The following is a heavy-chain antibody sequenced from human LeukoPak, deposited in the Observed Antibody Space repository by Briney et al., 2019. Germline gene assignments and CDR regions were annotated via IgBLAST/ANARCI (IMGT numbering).Heavy chain of an antibody. V-gene: IGHV1-2*02. CDR1: GYTFTGYY. CDR3: ARVHRDIVATPVDY. J-gene: IGHJ4*02. D-gene: IGHD5-12*01. Sequence: ASVKVSCKASGYTFTGYYMHWVRPAPGQGLEWMGWINPNSGGTNYAQKFQGRVTMTRDTSISTAYMELSSLRSDDTAVYYCARVHRDIVATPVDYWGQGTLVTVSS. CDR2: INPNSGGT.